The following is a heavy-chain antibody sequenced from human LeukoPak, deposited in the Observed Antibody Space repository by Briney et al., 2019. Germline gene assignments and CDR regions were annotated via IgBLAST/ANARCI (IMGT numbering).Heavy chain of an antibody. CDR2: ISSSSSTI. CDR1: GFAFSSYS. V-gene: IGHV3-48*04. J-gene: IGHJ4*02. Sequence: PGGSLRLSCAASGFAFSSYSMNWVRQAPGKGLEGVSYISSSSSTIYYADSVKGRFTISRDNAKNSLYLQMNSLRAEDTAVYYCARVGHYYDSSGYYSATNPFDYWGQGTLVTVSS. D-gene: IGHD3-22*01. CDR3: ARVGHYYDSSGYYSATNPFDY.